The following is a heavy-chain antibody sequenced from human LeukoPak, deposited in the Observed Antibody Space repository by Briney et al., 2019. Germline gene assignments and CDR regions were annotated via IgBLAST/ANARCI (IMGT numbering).Heavy chain of an antibody. V-gene: IGHV3-23*01. D-gene: IGHD6-13*01. J-gene: IGHJ4*02. CDR1: GLTFSSYA. CDR3: AKDEYSSSWYNFGY. Sequence: GGSLRLSCAASGLTFSSYAMSWVRQAPGKGLEWVSTLSGSGGSTYYADSVKGRFTISRDNSKNTMYLQMNSLRAEDTAVYYCAKDEYSSSWYNFGYWGQGSLVTVSS. CDR2: LSGSGGST.